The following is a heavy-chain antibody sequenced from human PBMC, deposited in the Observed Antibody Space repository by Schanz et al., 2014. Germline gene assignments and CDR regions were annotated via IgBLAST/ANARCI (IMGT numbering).Heavy chain of an antibody. CDR1: GFTFNDYA. CDR3: ARDDKRYFDWLSTFDL. D-gene: IGHD3-9*01. CDR2: ISYEGSKK. J-gene: IGHJ3*01. Sequence: QVQLVESGGGVVQPGRSLKLSCAASGFTFNDYAMHWVRQAPGKGLEWVAVISYEGSKKYYPDSVQGRFTISRDNSKNTVYLQLNSLRAEDTAVYYCARDDKRYFDWLSTFDLWGQGTMVAVSS. V-gene: IGHV3-30*04.